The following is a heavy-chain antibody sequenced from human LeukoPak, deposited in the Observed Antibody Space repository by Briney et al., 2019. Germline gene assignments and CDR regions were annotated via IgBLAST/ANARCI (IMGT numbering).Heavy chain of an antibody. CDR1: GFTFSSYE. D-gene: IGHD6-19*01. V-gene: IGHV3-48*03. CDR2: ISSSGSTI. CDR3: ARDSGGGWSNYGMGV. J-gene: IGHJ6*02. Sequence: GGSLRLSCAASGFTFSSYEMNWVRQAPGKGLEWVSYISSSGSTIYYADSVKGRFTISRDNAKNSLYLQMNSLRAEDTAVYYCARDSGGGWSNYGMGVWGQGTTVTVSS.